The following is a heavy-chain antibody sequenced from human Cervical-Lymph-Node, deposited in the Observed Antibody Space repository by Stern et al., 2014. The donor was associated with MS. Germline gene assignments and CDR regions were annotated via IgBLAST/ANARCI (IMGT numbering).Heavy chain of an antibody. CDR2: LALDDDK. V-gene: IGHV2-70*04. J-gene: IGHJ4*02. Sequence: QVTLKESGPALVKPTQTLTLTCTFSGFSLSTSGMRVSWIRQPPGKALEGLAHLALDDDKFYSTSLKTRLTSSKDTSKTQVVLTMTNMDPVDTATYYCARSPPYYEFWNDYYYFDYWGQGTLVAVSS. CDR3: ARSPPYYEFWNDYYYFDY. D-gene: IGHD3-3*01. CDR1: GFSLSTSGMR.